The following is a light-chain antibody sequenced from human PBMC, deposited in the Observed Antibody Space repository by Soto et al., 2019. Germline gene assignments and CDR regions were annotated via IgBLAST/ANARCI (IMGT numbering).Light chain of an antibody. V-gene: IGKV1-9*01. CDR3: QQLNSYPYT. J-gene: IGKJ2*01. CDR2: TAS. Sequence: DIQLTQSPSFLSASVGDRVTITCRASQGISSYLAWYQQEPGKAPSLLIYTASTLQRGAPSRFSGSGSGTEFTLTISSLQPEDFAIYYCQQLNSYPYTFGQGTKLEIK. CDR1: QGISSY.